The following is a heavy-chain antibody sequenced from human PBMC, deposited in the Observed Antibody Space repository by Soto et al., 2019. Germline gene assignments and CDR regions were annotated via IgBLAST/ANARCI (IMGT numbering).Heavy chain of an antibody. CDR3: TRDPDGIDDFDY. CDR1: GFTFTSHG. Sequence: PGGSLRLSCAAFGFTFTSHGMTWVRQAPGKGLEWVSFIGRTGSPKYYADSVRGRFTVSRDNVKNLLYLQMSSLRDEDTAVYFCTRDPDGIDDFDYWGQGAQV. J-gene: IGHJ4*02. D-gene: IGHD1-1*01. V-gene: IGHV3-48*02. CDR2: IGRTGSPK.